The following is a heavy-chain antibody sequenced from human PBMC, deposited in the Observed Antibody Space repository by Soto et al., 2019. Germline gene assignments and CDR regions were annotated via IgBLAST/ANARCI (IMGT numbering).Heavy chain of an antibody. CDR1: GFTFTSSA. V-gene: IGHV1-58*01. J-gene: IGHJ4*02. Sequence: ASVKVSCKASGFTFTSSAVQGVRQARGQRLEWIGWIVVGSGNTNYVQKFQERVTITRDMSTSTAYMELSSLRSEDTAVYYCAADRSPSWFGELLGYWGQGTLVTVSS. CDR3: AADRSPSWFGELLGY. CDR2: IVVGSGNT. D-gene: IGHD3-10*01.